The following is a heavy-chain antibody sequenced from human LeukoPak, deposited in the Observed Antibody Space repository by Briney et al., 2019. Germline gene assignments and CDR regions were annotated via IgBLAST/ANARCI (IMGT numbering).Heavy chain of an antibody. V-gene: IGHV1-2*02. CDR2: INPNRCGT. Sequence: AAVKVCCKASGYSFAGYYMHWVRQAPGQGLGWMGWINPNRCGTNYAQKFQGRVTMTRDTSISTAYMELSRLRSDDTAVYYCARDGQLDDILTGYYGNWFDPWGQGTLVTVSS. J-gene: IGHJ5*02. D-gene: IGHD3-9*01. CDR3: ARDGQLDDILTGYYGNWFDP. CDR1: GYSFAGYY.